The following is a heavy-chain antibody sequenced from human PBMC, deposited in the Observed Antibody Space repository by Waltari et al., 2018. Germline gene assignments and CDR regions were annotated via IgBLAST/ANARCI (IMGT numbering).Heavy chain of an antibody. V-gene: IGHV3-53*01. J-gene: IGHJ6*02. D-gene: IGHD2-15*01. CDR1: GFTVSSNY. CDR3: ARVLGGGNILHYYYYGMDV. CDR2: IYSGGST. Sequence: EVQLVESGGGLIQPGGSLRLSCAASGFTVSSNYMSRVRQAPGKGLERVSVIYSGGSTYDADSVKVRFTISRYKSKNTLYLQMNSLRAEDTAVYYCARVLGGGNILHYYYYGMDVWGQGTTVTVSS.